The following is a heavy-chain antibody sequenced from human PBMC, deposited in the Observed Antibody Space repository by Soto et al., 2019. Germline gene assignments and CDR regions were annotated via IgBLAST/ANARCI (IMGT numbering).Heavy chain of an antibody. J-gene: IGHJ5*02. V-gene: IGHV3-7*03. Sequence: EVYLVESGGGLVQPGESLRLSCAASGFTFSKYWMNWVRQAPGKGLQWVANIKEDGTTESYSDSVKGRFTISRDNAKNLLYLQMYSLRVDDTAVYYCGRVVGYGDVVDPWGQGTLVTV. CDR2: IKEDGTTE. CDR3: GRVVGYGDVVDP. CDR1: GFTFSKYW. D-gene: IGHD4-17*01.